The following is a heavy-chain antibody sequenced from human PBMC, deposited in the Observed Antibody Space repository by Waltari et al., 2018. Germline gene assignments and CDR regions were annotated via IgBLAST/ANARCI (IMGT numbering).Heavy chain of an antibody. V-gene: IGHV4-38-2*02. J-gene: IGHJ4*02. CDR3: AGDWGSEIFDY. D-gene: IGHD7-27*01. Sequence: QVHLHESGPGLVKPSETLSLTCTVSGASITSDDYYWGWIRLPPGKGLEWVATISHTGSASYYNPSLRSRVSISMDTSKNQFSLKLSSVTAADTAVYYCAGDWGSEIFDYWGQGTLVTVSS. CDR2: ISHTGSAS. CDR1: GASITSDDYY.